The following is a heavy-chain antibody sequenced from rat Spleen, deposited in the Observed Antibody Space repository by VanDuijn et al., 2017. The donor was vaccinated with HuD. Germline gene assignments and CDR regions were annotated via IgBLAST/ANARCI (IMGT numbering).Heavy chain of an antibody. CDR1: GLSFSNYD. J-gene: IGHJ4*01. V-gene: IGHV5-22*01. D-gene: IGHD1-12*03. CDR2: IIYDGSST. Sequence: EVQLVESGGGLVQPGRSMKLSCAASGLSFSNYDMAWVRQAPTKGLEWVATIIYDGSSTYYGDSLKGRFTISRDNAKSTLYLQMDSLRSEDTANYYCARHHYDGYYHGPVLGVMDAWGQGASVTVSS. CDR3: ARHHYDGYYHGPVLGVMDA.